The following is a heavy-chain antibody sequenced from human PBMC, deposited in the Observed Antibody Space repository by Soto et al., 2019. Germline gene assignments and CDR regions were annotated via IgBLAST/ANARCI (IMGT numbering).Heavy chain of an antibody. CDR3: ARAPPGDSNYLDY. J-gene: IGHJ4*02. D-gene: IGHD2-21*02. V-gene: IGHV4-39*07. Sequence: SETLSLTCTVSGGSISSSSYYWGWIRQPPGKGLEWIGSIYYSGSTYYNPSLKSRVTISVDTSKNQFSLKLSSVTAADTAVYYCARAPPGDSNYLDYWGQGTLVTVSS. CDR1: GGSISSSSYY. CDR2: IYYSGST.